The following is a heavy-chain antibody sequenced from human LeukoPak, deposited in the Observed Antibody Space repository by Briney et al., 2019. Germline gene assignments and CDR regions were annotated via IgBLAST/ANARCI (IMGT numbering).Heavy chain of an antibody. CDR2: IIPIFGTA. Sequence: SVKVSCKASGGTFSSYAISWVRQAPGQGLEWMGGIIPIFGTANYAQKFQGRVTITADKSTSTAYMELSSLRSEDTAVYYCARRGVTMVRGVFWDNWFDPWGQGTLVTVSS. CDR3: ARRGVTMVRGVFWDNWFDP. J-gene: IGHJ5*02. D-gene: IGHD3-10*01. CDR1: GGTFSSYA. V-gene: IGHV1-69*06.